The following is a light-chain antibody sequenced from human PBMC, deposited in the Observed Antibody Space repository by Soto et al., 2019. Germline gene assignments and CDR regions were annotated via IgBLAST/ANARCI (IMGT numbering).Light chain of an antibody. CDR3: MQALQTPA. Sequence: DIVMTQSPLSLPVTPGEPASISCRSSQSLLHSNGYNYLDWYLQKPGQSPQLLIYLGSNRASGVHDRFSGSGSGTDFTLKSSRVEAEDVGFYYCMQALQTPAFCPGTKVDIK. J-gene: IGKJ3*01. V-gene: IGKV2-28*01. CDR2: LGS. CDR1: QSLLHSNGYNY.